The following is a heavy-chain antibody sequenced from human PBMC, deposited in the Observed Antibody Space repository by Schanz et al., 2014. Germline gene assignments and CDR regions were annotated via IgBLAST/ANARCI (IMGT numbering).Heavy chain of an antibody. J-gene: IGHJ4*02. Sequence: QVQLLQSGAEVKKPGASMKVSCKASGYTFTTYYMLWVRQAPGQGLEWMGIINPSGGSTRYGQKFQCRITVTTDTSTSTVYLELSSLRSDDTAVYYCGRGFSRSYIDVWGQGTLITVSP. D-gene: IGHD6-6*01. CDR2: INPSGGST. V-gene: IGHV1-46*03. CDR1: GYTFTTYY. CDR3: GRGFSRSYIDV.